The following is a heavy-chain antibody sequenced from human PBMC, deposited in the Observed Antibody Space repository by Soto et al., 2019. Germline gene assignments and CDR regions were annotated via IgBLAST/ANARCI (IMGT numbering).Heavy chain of an antibody. CDR2: FDPEDGET. V-gene: IGHV1-24*01. CDR3: ATGGSYRGWFDP. Sequence: ASVKVSCKVSGYTLTELAMHWVRQAPGKGLEWMGGFDPEDGETIYAQKFQGRVTMTEDTSTDTAYMELSSLRSEDTAVYYCATGGSYRGWFDPWGQGTLVTVSS. D-gene: IGHD1-26*01. CDR1: GYTLTELA. J-gene: IGHJ5*02.